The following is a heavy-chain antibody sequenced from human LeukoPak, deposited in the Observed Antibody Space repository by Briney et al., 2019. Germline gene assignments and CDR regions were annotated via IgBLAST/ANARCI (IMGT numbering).Heavy chain of an antibody. CDR2: IKSKTDGETM. Sequence: GGSLRLSCAVSGITFSNAWMSWVRQAPGKGLEWVGRIKSKTDGETMDYAAPVKGRFIISREDSKNTLYLQMNRLNVEDTAVYYCITDPGEWQPIWGQGTMVTVS. CDR3: ITDPGEWQPI. D-gene: IGHD3-16*01. V-gene: IGHV3-15*01. CDR1: GITFSNAW. J-gene: IGHJ3*02.